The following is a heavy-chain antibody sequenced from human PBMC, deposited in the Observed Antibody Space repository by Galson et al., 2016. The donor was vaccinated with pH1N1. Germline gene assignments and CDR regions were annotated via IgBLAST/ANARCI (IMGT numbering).Heavy chain of an antibody. Sequence: SVKVSCKASGYTLSRYYMHWLRQAPGQGLAWMGIIDPSSGSTTYAQKFQGRVTMTHDTATNTVYMELSSLRSDDTAVYYCARRYYFDYWGQGTLVAVSS. V-gene: IGHV1-46*03. CDR3: ARRYYFDY. J-gene: IGHJ4*02. CDR2: IDPSSGST. CDR1: GYTLSRYY.